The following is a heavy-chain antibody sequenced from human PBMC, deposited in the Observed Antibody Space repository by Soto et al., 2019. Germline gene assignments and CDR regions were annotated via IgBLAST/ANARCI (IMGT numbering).Heavy chain of an antibody. Sequence: ASVKVSCKASGYTFTSYDINWVRQATGQGLEWMGWMNPNSGNTGYAQKFQGRVTMTRNTSISTAYMELSSLRSEDTAVYYCARGPPSTTWSGYFYYYYYYMDVWGKGTTVTVSS. V-gene: IGHV1-8*01. CDR1: GYTFTSYD. J-gene: IGHJ6*03. D-gene: IGHD3-3*01. CDR2: MNPNSGNT. CDR3: ARGPPSTTWSGYFYYYYYYMDV.